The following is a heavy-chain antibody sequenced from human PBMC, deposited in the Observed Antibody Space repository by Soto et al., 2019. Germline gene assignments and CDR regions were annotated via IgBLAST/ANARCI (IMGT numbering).Heavy chain of an antibody. CDR3: ESGGILAAAPQDAFDI. V-gene: IGHV4-31*11. Sequence: PSETLSLTCAVSGGSISSGAYYWSWLRQHPGKGLEWTGYNYYSGSTYNNPSLKSRVTISVDTSKNQCSLKLSSVTAADTDVYYCESGGILAAAPQDAFDIWGQGTMVTVSS. J-gene: IGHJ3*02. CDR2: NYYSGST. CDR1: GGSISSGAYY. D-gene: IGHD6-13*01.